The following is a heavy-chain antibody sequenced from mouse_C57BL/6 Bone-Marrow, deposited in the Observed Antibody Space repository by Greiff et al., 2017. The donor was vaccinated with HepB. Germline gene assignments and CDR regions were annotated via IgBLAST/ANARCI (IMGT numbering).Heavy chain of an antibody. D-gene: IGHD2-4*01. J-gene: IGHJ3*01. CDR3: ARDRDYDYDGGLGFAY. CDR1: GFTFSSYA. Sequence: EVKLVESGGGLVKPGGSLKLSCAASGFTFSSYAMSWVRQTPEKRLEWVATISDGGSYTYYPDNVKGRFTISRDNAKNNLYLQMSHLKSEDTAMYYCARDRDYDYDGGLGFAYWGQGTLVTVSA. V-gene: IGHV5-4*01. CDR2: ISDGGSYT.